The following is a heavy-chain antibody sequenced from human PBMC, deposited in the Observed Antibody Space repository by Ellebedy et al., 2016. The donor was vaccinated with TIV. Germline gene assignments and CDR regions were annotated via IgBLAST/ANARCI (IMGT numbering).Heavy chain of an antibody. CDR3: AREIFLWSLGNYYYGMGV. J-gene: IGHJ6*02. V-gene: IGHV3-23*01. D-gene: IGHD3-10*01. CDR2: ISGSVTST. CDR1: GFTFSSYA. Sequence: GGSLRLXXAASGFTFSSYAMSWVRQAPGKGLEWVSAISGSVTSTYSADSVKGRFTISRDNSKNTLYLQMNSLRAEDTAVYYCAREIFLWSLGNYYYGMGVWGHGTTVIVSS.